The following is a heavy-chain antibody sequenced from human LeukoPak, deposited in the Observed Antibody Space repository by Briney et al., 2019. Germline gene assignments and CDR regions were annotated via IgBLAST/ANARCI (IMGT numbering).Heavy chain of an antibody. J-gene: IGHJ4*02. CDR1: GFTFSDYE. CDR2: ISSSGRNI. V-gene: IGHV3-48*03. CDR3: ARDLVQLWSKDY. Sequence: GGSLRLSCAASGFTFSDYEFNWVRQAPGKGLEWVSYISSSGRNIYYADSVKGRFTISRDNAKNSLYLQMNSLRAEDTAVYYCARDLVQLWSKDYWGQGTLVTVSS. D-gene: IGHD5-18*01.